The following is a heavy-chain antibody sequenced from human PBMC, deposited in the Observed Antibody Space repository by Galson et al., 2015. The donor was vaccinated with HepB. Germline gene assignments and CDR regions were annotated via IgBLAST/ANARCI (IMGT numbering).Heavy chain of an antibody. Sequence: SLRLSCAASGFAFSTYAMSWVRQAPGKGLEWVSGINNFKDGGGAYNADSAKGRFTVSRDDSRNTLYLQINSLTAEDTAVYYCTTDLRRGPEYWGQGTLVTVSS. CDR2: INNFKDGGGA. CDR3: TTDLRRGPEY. J-gene: IGHJ4*02. D-gene: IGHD1-14*01. V-gene: IGHV3-23*01. CDR1: GFAFSTYA.